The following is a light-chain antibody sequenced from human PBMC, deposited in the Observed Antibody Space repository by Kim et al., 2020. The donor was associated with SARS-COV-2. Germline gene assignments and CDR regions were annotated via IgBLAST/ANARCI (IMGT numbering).Light chain of an antibody. CDR2: KAS. CDR3: QQYNSYVT. J-gene: IGKJ2*01. V-gene: IGKV1-5*03. Sequence: LSASVGDRFPISCPDSQRISSRLTWYRQNPVNATKLMIDKASSLEGGVPTRIGGGGSRTEFTLTISSMHPDDFATYYYQQYNSYVTFGQGTKL. CDR1: QRISSR.